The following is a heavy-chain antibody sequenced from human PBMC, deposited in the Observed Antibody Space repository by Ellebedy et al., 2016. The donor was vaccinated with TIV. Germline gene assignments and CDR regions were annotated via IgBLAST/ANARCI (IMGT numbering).Heavy chain of an antibody. Sequence: GGSLRLSCVASGFSFNDNYMSWIRQAPGEGLEWLSYVSNSGATIYYADSVKGRFTISRDNAKNSLYLQMNSLRAEDTAVYYCVRDFDMATIGDNWFDPWGQGTLVTVSS. CDR3: VRDFDMATIGDNWFDP. CDR2: VSNSGATI. CDR1: GFSFNDNY. J-gene: IGHJ5*02. D-gene: IGHD5-24*01. V-gene: IGHV3-11*04.